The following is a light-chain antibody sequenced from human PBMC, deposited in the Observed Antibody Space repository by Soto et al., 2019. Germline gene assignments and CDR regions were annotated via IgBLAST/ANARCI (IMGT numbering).Light chain of an antibody. CDR3: QQTFSTPQAT. J-gene: IGKJ1*01. Sequence: DIQMTQSPSSLSASVGDRVTITCRASQSISSYLNWYQQKPGKAPRLLIYAASSLQSGVPSRFSGSGIGTDFTLTISRLQPEDFATYYCQQTFSTPQATFGQGTKVDIK. CDR1: QSISSY. V-gene: IGKV1-39*01. CDR2: AAS.